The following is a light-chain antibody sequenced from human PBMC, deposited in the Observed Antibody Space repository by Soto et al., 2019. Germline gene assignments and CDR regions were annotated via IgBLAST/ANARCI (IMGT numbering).Light chain of an antibody. Sequence: SYELTQPPSVSVAPGSTARISCGGNNIGRRSVRWFQQKPGQAPVLVIHYNSARPSGIPERFSGSNSGDTATLTITRVEAGDEADYYCPVWDSSSDRGVFGGGTKLTVL. V-gene: IGLV3-21*04. J-gene: IGLJ2*01. CDR1: NIGRRS. CDR3: PVWDSSSDRGV. CDR2: YNS.